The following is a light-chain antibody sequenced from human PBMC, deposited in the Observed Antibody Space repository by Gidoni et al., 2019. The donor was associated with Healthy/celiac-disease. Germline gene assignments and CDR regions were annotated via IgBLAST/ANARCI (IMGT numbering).Light chain of an antibody. J-gene: IGLJ1*01. CDR1: ALPKQY. Sequence: SYDLTQPPSVSVSPGQTARITCSGDALPKQYAYWYQQKTGQAPVLVIYKDSERPSGIPERFSGSSSGTTVTLTISGVQAEDEADYYCQSADSSGTYQVFGTGTKVTVL. CDR3: QSADSSGTYQV. V-gene: IGLV3-25*03. CDR2: KDS.